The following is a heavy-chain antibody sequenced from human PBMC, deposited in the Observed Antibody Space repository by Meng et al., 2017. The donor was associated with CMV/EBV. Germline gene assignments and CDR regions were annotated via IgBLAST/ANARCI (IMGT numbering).Heavy chain of an antibody. D-gene: IGHD3-22*01. Sequence: SETLSLTCAVYGGSFSGYYWSWIRQPPGKGLEWIGEINHSGSTNYNPSLKSRVTISVDTSKNQFSLKLSSVTAADTAVYYCARGRYYYDSSGYAYFDYWGQGTLVTISS. CDR3: ARGRYYYDSSGYAYFDY. CDR2: INHSGST. J-gene: IGHJ4*02. V-gene: IGHV4-34*01. CDR1: GGSFSGYY.